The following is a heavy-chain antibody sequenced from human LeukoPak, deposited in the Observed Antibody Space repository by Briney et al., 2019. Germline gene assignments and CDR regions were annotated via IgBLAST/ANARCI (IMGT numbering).Heavy chain of an antibody. CDR3: ARQYSYGSYFDY. Sequence: PGRSLRLSCAASGFTFSSYSMNWVRRAPGKGLEWVPYISSSSSTIYYADSVKGRFTISRDNAKNSLYLQMNSLRAEDTAVYYCARQYSYGSYFDYWGQGTLVTVSS. CDR2: ISSSSSTI. J-gene: IGHJ4*02. V-gene: IGHV3-48*01. CDR1: GFTFSSYS. D-gene: IGHD5-18*01.